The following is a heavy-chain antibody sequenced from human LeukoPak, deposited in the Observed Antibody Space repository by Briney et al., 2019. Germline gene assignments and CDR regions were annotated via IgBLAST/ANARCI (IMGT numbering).Heavy chain of an antibody. D-gene: IGHD3-22*01. Sequence: ASVKVSCKASGYTFTGYYMHWVRQAPGQGLEWMGWINPNSGGTNYAQKFQGRVTMTRDTSISTAYMELSRLRSDDTAVYYCARGYYDSSGYIHYWGQGTLVTVSS. V-gene: IGHV1-2*02. CDR3: ARGYYDSSGYIHY. J-gene: IGHJ4*02. CDR2: INPNSGGT. CDR1: GYTFTGYY.